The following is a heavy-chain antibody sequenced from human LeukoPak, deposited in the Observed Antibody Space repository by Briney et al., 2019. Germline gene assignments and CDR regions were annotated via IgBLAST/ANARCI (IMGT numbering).Heavy chain of an antibody. CDR2: INPNSGGT. Sequence: ASVKVSCKTSGYTFTGYYIHWVRQAPGQGLEWMGRINPNSGGTNYALKFQGRVTMTRDTSISTAYMELSRLTSDDTAVYYCARDLGDFWGQGTLVTVSS. CDR1: GYTFTGYY. CDR3: ARDLGDF. V-gene: IGHV1-2*06. D-gene: IGHD3-10*01. J-gene: IGHJ4*02.